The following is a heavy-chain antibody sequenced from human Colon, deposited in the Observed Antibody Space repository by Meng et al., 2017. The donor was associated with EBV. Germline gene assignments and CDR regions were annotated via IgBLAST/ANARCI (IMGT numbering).Heavy chain of an antibody. Sequence: QVQQQQWGAGLLRPSGTLSLTCAVYGGSFSGYYWSWIRQPPGKGLEWIGEINHSGSTHYNPSLKSRLTISVDTSKNQFSLMLTSVTATDTAVYYCARRRGGSGRDCWGQGTLVTVSS. V-gene: IGHV4-34*01. J-gene: IGHJ4*02. CDR2: INHSGST. CDR1: GGSFSGYY. D-gene: IGHD3-10*01. CDR3: ARRRGGSGRDC.